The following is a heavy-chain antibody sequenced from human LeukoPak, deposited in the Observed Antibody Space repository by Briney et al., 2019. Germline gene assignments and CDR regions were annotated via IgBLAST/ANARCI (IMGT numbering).Heavy chain of an antibody. CDR2: IYSGGST. V-gene: IGHV3-66*01. Sequence: GGSLRLSCAASGFTVSSNYMSWVRQAPGKGLEWVSVIYSGGSTYYADSAKGRFTISRDNSKNTLYLQMNSLRAEDTAVYYCARETYSSSWFTDAFDIWGQGTMVTVSS. CDR3: ARETYSSSWFTDAFDI. D-gene: IGHD6-13*01. J-gene: IGHJ3*02. CDR1: GFTVSSNY.